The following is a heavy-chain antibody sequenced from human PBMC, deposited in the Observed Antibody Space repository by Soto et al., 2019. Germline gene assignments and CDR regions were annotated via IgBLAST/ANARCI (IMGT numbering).Heavy chain of an antibody. CDR1: GYTFTSYD. J-gene: IGHJ4*02. CDR2: MNPNSGNT. CDR3: ARLIYYGDYSYFDY. Sequence: QVQLVQSGAEVKKPGASVKVSCKASGYTFTSYDINWVRQPTGQGLEWMGWMNPNSGNTGYAQKFQGRVTMTRNTSISTAYMELSSLRSEDTAVYYCARLIYYGDYSYFDYWGQGTLVTVSS. D-gene: IGHD4-17*01. V-gene: IGHV1-8*01.